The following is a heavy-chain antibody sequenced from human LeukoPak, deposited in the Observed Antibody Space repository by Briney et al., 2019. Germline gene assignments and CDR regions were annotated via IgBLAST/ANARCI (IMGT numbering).Heavy chain of an antibody. J-gene: IGHJ4*02. CDR3: ARPYCTITTCYLDS. V-gene: IGHV1-2*02. D-gene: IGHD2-2*01. Sequence: ASVKVSCKASGYSFTCYYMHWVRQAPGQGLEWMGWINPHSGGTSYAQKFQGRVTLTTDTSIATGYMELSRLRSDDTAVYYCARPYCTITTCYLDSWGQGTLVTVSS. CDR1: GYSFTCYY. CDR2: INPHSGGT.